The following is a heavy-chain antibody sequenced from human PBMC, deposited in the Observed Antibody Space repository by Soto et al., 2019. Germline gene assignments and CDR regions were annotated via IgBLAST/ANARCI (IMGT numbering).Heavy chain of an antibody. Sequence: GGSLRLSCAASGFTFSSYGMHWVRQAPGKGLEWVAVISYDGSNKYYADSVKGRFTISRDNSKNTLYLQMNSLRAEDTAVYYCAKDLGLGGDTAMVTWWYYYGMDVWGQGTTVTVSS. V-gene: IGHV3-30*18. J-gene: IGHJ6*02. CDR2: ISYDGSNK. CDR1: GFTFSSYG. CDR3: AKDLGLGGDTAMVTWWYYYGMDV. D-gene: IGHD5-18*01.